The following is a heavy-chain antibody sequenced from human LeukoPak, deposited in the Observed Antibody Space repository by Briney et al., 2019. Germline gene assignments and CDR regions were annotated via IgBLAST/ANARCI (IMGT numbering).Heavy chain of an antibody. J-gene: IGHJ5*02. V-gene: IGHV3-64*01. D-gene: IGHD2-8*01. CDR1: GFTFSTCA. CDR3: AREVYAGNWFDP. Sequence: GGSLRLSCAASGFTFSTCAMHWVRQAPGRGLEYVAAISGNGDSTYYANSVRGRFTISRDNSKNTLYLQVGSLRPEDMAVYYCAREVYAGNWFDPWGQGTLVTVSS. CDR2: ISGNGDST.